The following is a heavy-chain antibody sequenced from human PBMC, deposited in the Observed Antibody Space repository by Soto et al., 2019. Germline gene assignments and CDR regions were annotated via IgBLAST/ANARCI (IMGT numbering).Heavy chain of an antibody. CDR3: VGPGWLDFDY. CDR2: ISGSGGST. Sequence: PGGTLRLTCTASGFTFSSYAMSWVRQAPGKGLEWVSAISGSGGSTYYADSVKGRFTISRDNSKNTLYLQMNSLRAEDTAVYYCVGPGWLDFDYWGQGTLVTVSS. V-gene: IGHV3-23*01. J-gene: IGHJ4*02. CDR1: GFTFSSYA. D-gene: IGHD5-12*01.